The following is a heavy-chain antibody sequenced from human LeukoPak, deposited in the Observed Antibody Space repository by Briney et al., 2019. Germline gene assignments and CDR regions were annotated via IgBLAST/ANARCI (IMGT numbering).Heavy chain of an antibody. J-gene: IGHJ6*02. CDR3: ARDLTPSFHSNSYGMDV. D-gene: IGHD2-15*01. Sequence: KPSETLSLTCTVSGGSVSSGSYYWSWIRQPPGKGLEWIGYIYYSGSTNYNPSLKSRVTISVDTSKNQFSLKLSSVTAADTAVYYCARDLTPSFHSNSYGMDVWGQGTTVTVSS. V-gene: IGHV4-61*01. CDR1: GGSVSSGSYY. CDR2: IYYSGST.